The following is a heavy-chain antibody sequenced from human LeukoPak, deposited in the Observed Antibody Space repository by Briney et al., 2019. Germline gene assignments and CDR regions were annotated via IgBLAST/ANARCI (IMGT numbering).Heavy chain of an antibody. D-gene: IGHD3-22*01. Sequence: SETLSLTCAVSGGSISSTSYYWAWIRQPPGRGREWIVTIYYSGSAYHNPSLKSRFTLSVDTSRNQFSLRLSSVDAADTAVYYCAKAGVRYFDSSGLYAFDFWGQGTTVTVSS. CDR3: AKAGVRYFDSSGLYAFDF. CDR1: GGSISSTSYY. J-gene: IGHJ3*01. CDR2: IYYSGSA. V-gene: IGHV4-39*01.